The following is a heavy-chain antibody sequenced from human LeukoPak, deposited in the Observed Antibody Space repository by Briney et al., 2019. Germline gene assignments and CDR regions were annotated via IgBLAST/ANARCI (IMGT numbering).Heavy chain of an antibody. J-gene: IGHJ3*02. Sequence: SVKVSCKASGGTFSSYAISWVRQAPGQGLEWMGGIIPIFGTANYAQKFQGRVTITADESTSTAYMELSSLRSEDTAVYYCARRVMNYDFWSGYYSTEGAFDIWGQGTMVTVSS. CDR3: ARRVMNYDFWSGYYSTEGAFDI. CDR2: IIPIFGTA. V-gene: IGHV1-69*13. D-gene: IGHD3-3*01. CDR1: GGTFSSYA.